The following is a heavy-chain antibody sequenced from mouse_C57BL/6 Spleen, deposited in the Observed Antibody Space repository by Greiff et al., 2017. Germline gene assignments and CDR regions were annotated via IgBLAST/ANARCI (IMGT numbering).Heavy chain of an antibody. CDR3: AREGGDY. CDR1: GYTFTSYW. CDR2: IYPGSGST. V-gene: IGHV1-55*01. Sequence: QVQLQQPGAELVKPGASVKMSCKASGYTFTSYWITWVKQRPGQGLEWIGDIYPGSGSTNYNEKFKRKATLTVATSSSTAYMQLRSLTSEGSAVYYCAREGGDYWGQGTTLTVSS. J-gene: IGHJ2*01.